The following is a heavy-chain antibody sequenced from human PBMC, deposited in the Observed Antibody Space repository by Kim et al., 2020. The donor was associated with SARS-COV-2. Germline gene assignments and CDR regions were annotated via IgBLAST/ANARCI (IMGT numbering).Heavy chain of an antibody. CDR1: GFTFDDYA. V-gene: IGHV3-9*01. CDR3: AKARPDYYDSSGYYGDW. D-gene: IGHD3-22*01. Sequence: GGSLRLSCAASGFTFDDYAMHWVRQAPGKGLEWVSGISWNSGSIGYADSVKGRFTISRDNAKNSLYLQMNSLRAEDTALYYCAKARPDYYDSSGYYGDW. CDR2: ISWNSGSI. J-gene: IGHJ5*01.